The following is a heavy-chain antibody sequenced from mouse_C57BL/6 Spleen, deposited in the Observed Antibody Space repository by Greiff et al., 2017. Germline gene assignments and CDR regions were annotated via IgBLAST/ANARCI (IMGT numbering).Heavy chain of an antibody. Sequence: DVKLVESGGDLVKPGGSLKLSCAASGFTFSSYGMSWVRQTPDKRLEWVATISSGGSYTYYPDSVQGRFTISRDNAKNTLYLQMSSLKSEDTAMYYCARHTYGYYDDVYDFDYWGQGTTLTVSS. D-gene: IGHD2-3*01. CDR3: ARHTYGYYDDVYDFDY. CDR2: ISSGGSYT. CDR1: GFTFSSYG. J-gene: IGHJ2*01. V-gene: IGHV5-6*02.